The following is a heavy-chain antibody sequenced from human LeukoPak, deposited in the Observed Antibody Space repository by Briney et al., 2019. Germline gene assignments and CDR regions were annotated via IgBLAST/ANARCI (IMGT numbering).Heavy chain of an antibody. CDR3: ARAQLEYCSTTSCYVFDS. J-gene: IGHJ4*02. Sequence: GGSLRLSCAASGFIFSSYAMSWVHQAPGKGLEWVAVISFDGNEKYYADSVKGRFTISTDIFKNTLYLEMNSLRADDTAMYYCARAQLEYCSTTSCYVFDSWGQGTLVTVSS. D-gene: IGHD2-2*01. V-gene: IGHV3-30*04. CDR2: ISFDGNEK. CDR1: GFIFSSYA.